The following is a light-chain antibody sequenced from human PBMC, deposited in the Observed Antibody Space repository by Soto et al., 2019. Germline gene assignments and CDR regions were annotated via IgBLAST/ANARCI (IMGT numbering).Light chain of an antibody. V-gene: IGKV1-39*01. Sequence: DIQMTQSPSSLSTSVGDRVTITCRASQYINNYLNWYQQKPGKAPKLLIFAAYNLQSGVPSRFSGSGSGTDFTLTITSLQPEDLGSYYCQQSYSVPWTFGQGTKVEMK. CDR3: QQSYSVPWT. CDR2: AAY. J-gene: IGKJ1*01. CDR1: QYINNY.